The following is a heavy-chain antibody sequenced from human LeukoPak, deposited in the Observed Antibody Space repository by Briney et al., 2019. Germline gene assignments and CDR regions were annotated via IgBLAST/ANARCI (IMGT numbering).Heavy chain of an antibody. CDR1: GGSISSSNW. J-gene: IGHJ3*02. Sequence: SGTLSLTCAVSGGSISSSNWWSWVRQPPGKGLEWIGEIYHSGSTNYNPSLKSRVTISVDTSKNQFSLKLSSVTAADTAVYYCARDHSSWYWSAFDIWGQGTMVTVSS. V-gene: IGHV4-4*02. CDR2: IYHSGST. CDR3: ARDHSSWYWSAFDI. D-gene: IGHD6-13*01.